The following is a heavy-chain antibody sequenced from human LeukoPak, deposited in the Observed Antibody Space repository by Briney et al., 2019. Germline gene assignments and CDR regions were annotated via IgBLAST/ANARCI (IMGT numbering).Heavy chain of an antibody. V-gene: IGHV1-18*01. CDR1: GGTFSSYA. Sequence: GALVKVPCKASGGTFSSYAISWVRQAPGQGLEWMGWINPNSGGTNYAQKFQGRVTMTTDTSTSTAYMELRSLRSDDTAVYYCARTSWTTSPSGWSNWFDPWGQGTLVTVSS. CDR3: ARTSWTTSPSGWSNWFDP. J-gene: IGHJ5*02. D-gene: IGHD6-19*01. CDR2: INPNSGGT.